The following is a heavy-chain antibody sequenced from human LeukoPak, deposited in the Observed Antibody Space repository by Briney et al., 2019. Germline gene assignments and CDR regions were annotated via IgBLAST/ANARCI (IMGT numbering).Heavy chain of an antibody. CDR3: ARDRGIVGARGPFDP. V-gene: IGHV1-69*13. CDR1: GGTFNSYA. CDR2: INPIFGTA. J-gene: IGHJ5*02. Sequence: SVNVSCKASGGTFNSYAISWVRQAPGQGLEWVGGINPIFGTANYAQKFPRRVTITAEESTSTTYMALSSMSADDTAVYNCARDRGIVGARGPFDPWGQGTLVTVSS. D-gene: IGHD1-26*01.